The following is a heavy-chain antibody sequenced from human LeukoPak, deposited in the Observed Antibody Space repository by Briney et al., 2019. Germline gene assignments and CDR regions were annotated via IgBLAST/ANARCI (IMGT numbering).Heavy chain of an antibody. J-gene: IGHJ5*02. V-gene: IGHV1-46*01. CDR2: INPSGGST. D-gene: IGHD3-3*01. CDR3: ARGYDFWSGYYKEYNWFDP. Sequence: ASVKVSCKASGYTFTSYYMHWVRQAPGQGLEWMGIINPSGGSTSYAQMFQGRVTMTRDMSTSTVYMELSSLRSEDTAVYYCARGYDFWSGYYKEYNWFDPWGQGTLVTVSS. CDR1: GYTFTSYY.